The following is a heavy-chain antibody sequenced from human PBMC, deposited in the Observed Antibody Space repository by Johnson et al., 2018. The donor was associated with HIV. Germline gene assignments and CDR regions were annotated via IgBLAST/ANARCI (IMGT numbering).Heavy chain of an antibody. D-gene: IGHD6-13*01. CDR1: GFTFSSYA. V-gene: IGHV3-23*04. J-gene: IGHJ3*02. Sequence: VQLVESGGGVVQPGRSLRLSCAASGFTFSSYAMHWVRQAPGKGLEWVSAISGSGGSTYHADSVKGRFTISRDNSKNTLYLQMNSLRAEDTAVYYCAKDQWSSSWTNDAFDIWGQGTMVTVSS. CDR2: ISGSGGST. CDR3: AKDQWSSSWTNDAFDI.